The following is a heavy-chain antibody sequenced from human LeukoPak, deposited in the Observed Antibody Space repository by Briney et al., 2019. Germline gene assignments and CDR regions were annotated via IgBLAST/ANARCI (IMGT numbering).Heavy chain of an antibody. Sequence: ASVKVSCKASGYTFTGYYIHWVRQAPGQGLEWMGWIHSNYGGTNSAQKFQGRVTMTRDTSINTAYMEVSRLRSDDTAVYYCVRDQRGSHFDYWGQGTLVTVSS. CDR1: GYTFTGYY. CDR3: VRDQRGSHFDY. CDR2: IHSNYGGT. D-gene: IGHD1-26*01. V-gene: IGHV1-2*02. J-gene: IGHJ4*02.